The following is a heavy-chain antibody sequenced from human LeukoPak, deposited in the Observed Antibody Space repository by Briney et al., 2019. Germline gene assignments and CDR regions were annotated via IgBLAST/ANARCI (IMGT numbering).Heavy chain of an antibody. J-gene: IGHJ3*02. CDR3: TTGPMRSATGAFDI. D-gene: IGHD6-13*01. CDR2: VKSKGDGATT. V-gene: IGHV3-15*05. CDR1: GFIFSNAW. Sequence: GGSLRLSCAASGFIFSNAWMHWVRQAPGKGLEWVGRVKSKGDGATTDHAAPVKGRFTVSRDDSKSTLFLQMNSLKIEDTGLYYCTTGPMRSATGAFDIWGRGTMVTVSS.